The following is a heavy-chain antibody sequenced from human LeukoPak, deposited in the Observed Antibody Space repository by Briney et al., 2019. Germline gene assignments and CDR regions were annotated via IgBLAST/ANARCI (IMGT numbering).Heavy chain of an antibody. J-gene: IGHJ5*02. CDR3: ARGGRIQLWP. CDR1: GGSFSGYY. Sequence: SETLSLTCAVYGGSFSGYYWSWIRQPPGKGLEWIGEINHSGSTNYNPSLKSRVTISVDTSKKQFSLKLSSVTAADTAVYYCARGGRIQLWPWGQGTLVTVSS. CDR2: INHSGST. V-gene: IGHV4-34*01. D-gene: IGHD5-18*01.